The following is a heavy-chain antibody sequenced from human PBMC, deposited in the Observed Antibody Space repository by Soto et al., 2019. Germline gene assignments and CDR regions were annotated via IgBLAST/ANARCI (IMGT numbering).Heavy chain of an antibody. CDR3: ARHGMDYYDSSGYYYSPYYFGY. CDR1: GGSISSSSYY. Sequence: QLQLQESGPGLVKPSETLSLTCTVSGGSISSSSYYWGWIRQPPGKGLEWIGSIYYSGSTYYNPSLMSHFTIYVDTSKYQLSRQLRSVTAADTAVYYSARHGMDYYDSSGYYYSPYYFGYWGQGTLVTVSS. J-gene: IGHJ4*02. D-gene: IGHD3-22*01. V-gene: IGHV4-39*01. CDR2: IYYSGST.